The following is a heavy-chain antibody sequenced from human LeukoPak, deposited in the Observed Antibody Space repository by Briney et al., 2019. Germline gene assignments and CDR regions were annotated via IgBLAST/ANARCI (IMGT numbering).Heavy chain of an antibody. V-gene: IGHV1-58*01. CDR3: AADQRGSGLYYVGY. D-gene: IGHD2-15*01. CDR1: GFIFTSSA. Sequence: ASVKVSCKVSGFIFTSSAVQWVRQARGQRLEWIGWIVVGSGNTNYAQKFQERVTITRDMSTSTAYMELSSLRSEDTAVYYCAADQRGSGLYYVGYWGQGTLVTVSS. J-gene: IGHJ4*02. CDR2: IVVGSGNT.